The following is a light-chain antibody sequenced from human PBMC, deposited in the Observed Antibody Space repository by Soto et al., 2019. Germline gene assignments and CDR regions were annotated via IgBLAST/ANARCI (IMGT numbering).Light chain of an antibody. CDR1: QSLLYNNTYNY. CDR2: FGS. CDR3: MQALQSLT. V-gene: IGKV2-28*01. J-gene: IGKJ5*01. Sequence: EIVMTQSPLTLPVTPGEPASISCRSSQSLLYNNTYNYLDWYVQKPGQSPQLLIYFGSNRAPGVPDRFSGSGSGTDFTLKINRGEAEDVGTYYCMQALQSLTFGQGTRLEIK.